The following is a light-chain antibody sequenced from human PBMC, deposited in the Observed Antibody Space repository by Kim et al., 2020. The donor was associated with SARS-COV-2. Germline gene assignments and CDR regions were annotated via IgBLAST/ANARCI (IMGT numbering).Light chain of an antibody. Sequence: VSPGESASLSCRASRSVSSNLAWYQQTPGQAPRLLIYDASTGATGIPARFSGSGSGTEFTLTISSLQSEDFAVYYCQQYNNWPLTFGGGTKVDIK. J-gene: IGKJ4*01. V-gene: IGKV3-15*01. CDR1: RSVSSN. CDR2: DAS. CDR3: QQYNNWPLT.